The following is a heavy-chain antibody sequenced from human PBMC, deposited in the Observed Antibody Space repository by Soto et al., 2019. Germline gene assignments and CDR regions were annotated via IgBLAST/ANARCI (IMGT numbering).Heavy chain of an antibody. CDR2: INHSGST. CDR3: ARGKYYGSGRHYYYGMDV. D-gene: IGHD3-10*01. J-gene: IGHJ6*02. V-gene: IGHV4-34*01. CDR1: GGSFSGYY. Sequence: QVQLQQWGAGLLKPSETLSLTCAVYGGSFSGYYWSWIRQPPGKGLEWIGEINHSGSTNYNPSLKSRVTISVDTSKTQFSLKLSSVTAADTAVYYCARGKYYGSGRHYYYGMDVWGQGTTVTVSS.